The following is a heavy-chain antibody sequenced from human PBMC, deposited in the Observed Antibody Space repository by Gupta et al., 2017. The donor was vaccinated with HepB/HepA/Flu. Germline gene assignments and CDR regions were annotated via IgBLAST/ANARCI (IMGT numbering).Heavy chain of an antibody. Sequence: QVQLVQSGAEVKKPGASVKVSCKASGYTFTGYYMHWVRQAPGQGLEWMGWINPNSGGTNYAQKFQGRVTMTRDTSISTAYMELSRLRSDDTAVYYCASFSGGEWEPTDPAGFDPWGQGTLVTVSS. CDR1: GYTFTGYY. V-gene: IGHV1-2*02. CDR3: ASFSGGEWEPTDPAGFDP. CDR2: INPNSGGT. D-gene: IGHD1-26*01. J-gene: IGHJ5*02.